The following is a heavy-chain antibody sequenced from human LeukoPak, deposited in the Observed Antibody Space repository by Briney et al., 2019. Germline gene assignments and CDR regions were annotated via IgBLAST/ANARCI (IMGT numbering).Heavy chain of an antibody. Sequence: GSLRLSCAASGFTFSSYSMNWVRQAPGKGLEWVSYISSSSSTIYYADSVKGRFTISRDNAKNSLYLQMNSLRAEDTAVYYCARERTGAYYYYMDVWGKGTTVTVSS. CDR2: ISSSSSTI. V-gene: IGHV3-48*04. J-gene: IGHJ6*03. D-gene: IGHD1-1*01. CDR1: GFTFSSYS. CDR3: ARERTGAYYYYMDV.